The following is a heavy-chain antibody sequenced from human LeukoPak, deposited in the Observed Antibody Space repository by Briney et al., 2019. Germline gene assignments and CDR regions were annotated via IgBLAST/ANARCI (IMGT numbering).Heavy chain of an antibody. CDR2: ISGSGADT. D-gene: IGHD6-13*01. J-gene: IGHJ4*02. V-gene: IGHV3-23*01. CDR3: AKNVAGTLDY. CDR1: GFTFRSYA. Sequence: GRSLRLSCAASGFTFRSYAMSWVRQSPGKGLEWVSTISGSGADTYYADSVKGRFTISRDNSKNTLSLQMNSLRAEDTAVYYCAKNVAGTLDYWGQGILVTVSS.